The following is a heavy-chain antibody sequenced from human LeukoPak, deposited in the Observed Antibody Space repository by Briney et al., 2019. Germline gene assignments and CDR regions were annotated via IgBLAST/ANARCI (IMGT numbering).Heavy chain of an antibody. J-gene: IGHJ6*03. CDR2: IYYSGST. Sequence: VKPSETLSLTCTVSGGSISSSSYYWGWIRQPPGKGLEWIGSIYYSGSTYYNPSLKSRVTISVDTSKNQFSLKLSSVTAADTAVYYCAGPIAAAGTGYYYMDVWGKGTTVTVSS. CDR3: AGPIAAAGTGYYYMDV. V-gene: IGHV4-39*07. D-gene: IGHD6-13*01. CDR1: GGSISSSSYY.